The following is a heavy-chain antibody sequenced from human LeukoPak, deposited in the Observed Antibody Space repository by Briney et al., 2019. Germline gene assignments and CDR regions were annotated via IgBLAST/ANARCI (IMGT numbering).Heavy chain of an antibody. J-gene: IGHJ4*02. CDR3: ATGGTTLYYFDY. CDR1: GYTLTELS. CDR2: FDPEDGET. Sequence: ASVRVSCKVSGYTLTELSMHWVRQAPGKGLEWMGGFDPEDGETIYAQKFQGRVTMTEDTSTDTAYMELSSLRSEDTAVYYCATGGTTLYYFDYWGQGTLVTVSS. V-gene: IGHV1-24*01. D-gene: IGHD1-1*01.